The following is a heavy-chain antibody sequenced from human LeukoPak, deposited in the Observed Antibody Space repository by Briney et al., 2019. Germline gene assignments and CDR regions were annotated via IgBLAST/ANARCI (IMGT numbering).Heavy chain of an antibody. V-gene: IGHV4-61*01. CDR2: IYYSGST. J-gene: IGHJ5*02. CDR3: ARSSITMVRGVTENWFDP. Sequence: SETLSLTCTVSGGSVSSGSYYWSWIRQPPGKGLEWIGYIYYSGSTNYNPSLKSRVTISVDTSKNQSSLKLSSVTAADTAVYYCARSSITMVRGVTENWFDPWGQGTLVTVSS. CDR1: GGSVSSGSYY. D-gene: IGHD3-10*01.